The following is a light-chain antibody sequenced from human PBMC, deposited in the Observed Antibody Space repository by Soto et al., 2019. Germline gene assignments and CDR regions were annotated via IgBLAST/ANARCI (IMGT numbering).Light chain of an antibody. CDR3: SSYAGSNNLGV. Sequence: QSALTQPPSASGSPGQSVTISCTGTSSDVGGYNYVSWYQQHPAKSPKLMIDEVSKRPSGVPDRFSGSKSGNTASLTVSGLQVEDEAAYYCSSYAGSNNLGVFGGGTKLTVL. V-gene: IGLV2-8*01. J-gene: IGLJ2*01. CDR2: EVS. CDR1: SSDVGGYNY.